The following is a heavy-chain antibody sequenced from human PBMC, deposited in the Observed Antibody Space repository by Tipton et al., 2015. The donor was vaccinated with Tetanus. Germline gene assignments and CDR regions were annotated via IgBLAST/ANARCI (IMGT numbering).Heavy chain of an antibody. J-gene: IGHJ4*02. D-gene: IGHD1-14*01. Sequence: TLSLTCTVSGGSIRSGGYYWTWIRQHPERGLEWIGYIYYTGNTYYNPSLKSRVTISVDTSKNQFSLKLTSLTAADTAVYYCARGTGDYWGQGTLVTVSS. V-gene: IGHV4-31*03. CDR1: GGSIRSGGYY. CDR3: ARGTGDY. CDR2: IYYTGNT.